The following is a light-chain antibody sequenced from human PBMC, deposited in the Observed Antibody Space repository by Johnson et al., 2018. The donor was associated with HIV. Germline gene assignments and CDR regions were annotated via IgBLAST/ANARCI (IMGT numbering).Light chain of an antibody. CDR2: DNN. CDR3: GTWDNSLSTGGV. CDR1: SSNIGNNF. Sequence: QSVLTQPPSVSAAPGQKVTISCSGSSSNIGNNFVSWYQHLPGTAPKLLIYDNNKRPSGIPDRFSGSKSGPSATLGIAGLQTGDEADYYCGTWDNSLSTGGVFGTGTKVTVL. V-gene: IGLV1-51*01. J-gene: IGLJ1*01.